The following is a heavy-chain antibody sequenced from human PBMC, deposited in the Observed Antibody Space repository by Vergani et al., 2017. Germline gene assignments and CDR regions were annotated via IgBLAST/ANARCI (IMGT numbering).Heavy chain of an antibody. CDR3: ARNPYCGGDCYSDAFDI. CDR2: IYYSGST. J-gene: IGHJ3*02. D-gene: IGHD2-21*02. CDR1: GGSISSYY. Sequence: QVQLQESGPGLVKPSETLSLTCTVSGGSISSYYWSWIRQPPGKGLEWIGYIYYSGSTNYNPSLTSRVTISVDTSKSQFSLKLSSVTAADTAVYYCARNPYCGGDCYSDAFDIWGQGTMVTVSS. V-gene: IGHV4-59*01.